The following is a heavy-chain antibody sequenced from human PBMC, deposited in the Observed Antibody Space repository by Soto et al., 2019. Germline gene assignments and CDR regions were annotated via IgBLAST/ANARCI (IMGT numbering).Heavy chain of an antibody. D-gene: IGHD6-25*01. CDR1: GFTFSNYW. V-gene: IGHV3-74*01. CDR3: ARGAAGRYYRDV. CDR2: IKGDGSIT. Sequence: DEQVVESGGGLVQPGGSLRLTCTASGFTFSNYWIHWVRQASGKGLVWVSRIKGDGSITNYADSVRGRFSISRDNAKNKVYLQMDNLRAEDTAVYYCARGAAGRYYRDVWGKGTTVTVS. J-gene: IGHJ6*03.